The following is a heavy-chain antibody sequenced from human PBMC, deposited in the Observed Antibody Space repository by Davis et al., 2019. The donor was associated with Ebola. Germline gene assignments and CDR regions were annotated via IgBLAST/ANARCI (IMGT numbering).Heavy chain of an antibody. V-gene: IGHV1-2*02. Sequence: AASVKVSCKASGYTFTGYNMNWVRQAPGQGLEWMGWINPNSGGTNYAQKFQGRVTMTRDTSISTAYMELSRLRSDDTAVYYCAAGQSRFLGPPKFDYWGQGTLITVSS. J-gene: IGHJ4*02. CDR2: INPNSGGT. CDR3: AAGQSRFLGPPKFDY. D-gene: IGHD3-3*01. CDR1: GYTFTGYN.